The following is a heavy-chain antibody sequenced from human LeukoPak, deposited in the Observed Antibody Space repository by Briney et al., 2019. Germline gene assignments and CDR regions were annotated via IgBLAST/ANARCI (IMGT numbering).Heavy chain of an antibody. J-gene: IGHJ6*03. D-gene: IGHD6-6*01. CDR1: GGSISSSSYY. CDR3: ARRVPTNYYYYYMDV. Sequence: SETLSLTCTVSGGSISSSSYYWGWIRQPPGKGLEWIGSIYYSGSTNYNPSLKSRVTISVDTSKNQFSLKLSSVTAADTAVYYCARRVPTNYYYYYMDVWGKGTTVTVSS. V-gene: IGHV4-39*07. CDR2: IYYSGST.